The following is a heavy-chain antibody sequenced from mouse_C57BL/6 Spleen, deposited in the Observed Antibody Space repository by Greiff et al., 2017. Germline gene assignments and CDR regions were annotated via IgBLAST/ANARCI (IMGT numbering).Heavy chain of an antibody. Sequence: EVHLVESGGGLVKPGGSLKLSCAASGFTFSDYGMHWVRQAPEKGLEWVAYISSGSSTIYYADTVKGRFTISRDNAKNTLFLQMTSLRSEDTAMYYCARPLGRYYFDYWGQGTTLTVSS. CDR3: ARPLGRYYFDY. CDR2: ISSGSSTI. J-gene: IGHJ2*01. V-gene: IGHV5-17*01. CDR1: GFTFSDYG. D-gene: IGHD4-1*01.